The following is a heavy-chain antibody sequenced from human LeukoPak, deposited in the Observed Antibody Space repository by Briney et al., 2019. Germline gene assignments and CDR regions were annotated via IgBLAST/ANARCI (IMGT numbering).Heavy chain of an antibody. CDR2: IDPSDSYT. CDR1: EYSFTTYW. V-gene: IGHV5-10-1*01. Sequence: GESLKISCKGSEYSFTTYWINWVRQMPGKGLEWMGRIDPSDSYTNYSPSFQGHVTISADKSISTAYLQWSSLKASDTAMYYCARRVTTDDAFDIWGQGTMVTVSS. CDR3: ARRVTTDDAFDI. J-gene: IGHJ3*02. D-gene: IGHD4-17*01.